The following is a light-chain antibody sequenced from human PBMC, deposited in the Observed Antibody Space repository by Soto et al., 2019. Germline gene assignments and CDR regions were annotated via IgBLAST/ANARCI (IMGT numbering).Light chain of an antibody. CDR3: QQYNHWPRMLS. CDR2: ATS. V-gene: IGKV3-15*01. J-gene: IGKJ4*01. CDR1: QSVSSSY. Sequence: EIVLTQSPGTLSLSPGERATLSCRASQSVSSSYLAWYQQKPGQAPRLLIYATSSRASDVPARFSGGGSGTEFTLTIASLQSEDFAIYYCQQYNHWPRMLSFGGGNKVELK.